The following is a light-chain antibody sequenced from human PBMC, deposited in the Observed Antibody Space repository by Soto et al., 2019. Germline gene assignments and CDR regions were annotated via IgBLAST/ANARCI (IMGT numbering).Light chain of an antibody. CDR1: QSVSISD. V-gene: IGKV3-20*01. CDR2: GAS. CDR3: QEYGGARVFT. J-gene: IGKJ2*01. Sequence: EIVWTQAPGTLSLSPGDRATLSCRASQSVSISDLAWYQPKPGQAPRLLIYGASTRATGITDRLSGSGSGKDFSVTLSRREPVHCAGDDCQEYGGARVFTFGQGTKFEIK.